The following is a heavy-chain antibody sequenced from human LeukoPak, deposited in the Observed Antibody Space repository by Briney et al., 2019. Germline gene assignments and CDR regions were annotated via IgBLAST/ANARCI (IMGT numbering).Heavy chain of an antibody. J-gene: IGHJ4*02. CDR2: IKQDGREK. D-gene: IGHD2-15*01. CDR1: GFTFSSYW. CDR3: ARFIVVVATHDY. Sequence: PGGSLRLSCAASGFTFSSYWMLWVRQARGKGRECVANIKQDGREKYYVDSVKGRFTISRDNAKNSLYLQMNSLRAEDTAVYYCARFIVVVATHDYWGQGTLVTVSS. V-gene: IGHV3-7*01.